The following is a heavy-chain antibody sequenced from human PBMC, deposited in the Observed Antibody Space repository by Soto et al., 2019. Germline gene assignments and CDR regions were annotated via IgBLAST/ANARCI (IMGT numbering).Heavy chain of an antibody. CDR1: GFTFTRYS. Sequence: XGSLILSCAASGFTFTRYSMNWVRQAPGKGLDWVSSISSTTNYIYYGDSMKGRFTISRDNAKNSLYLEMNSLRAEDTAVYYCARESEDLTSNLDYWGQGTLVTVSS. CDR3: ARESEDLTSNLDY. J-gene: IGHJ4*02. CDR2: ISSTTNYI. V-gene: IGHV3-21*06.